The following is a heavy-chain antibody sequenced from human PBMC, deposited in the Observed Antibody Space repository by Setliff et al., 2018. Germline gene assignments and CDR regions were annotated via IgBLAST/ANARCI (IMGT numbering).Heavy chain of an antibody. Sequence: SVKVSCKASGGSFKNYAISWVRQAPGQGLEWMGGIIPMFRSGNYAQRFQGRVTITADESTNTVYMELTSLRPEDTAVHYCARGKLDVVAAGGKYCAMDVWG. CDR3: ARGKLDVVAAGGKYCAMDV. D-gene: IGHD6-13*01. CDR1: GGSFKNYA. CDR2: IIPMFRSG. V-gene: IGHV1-69*13. J-gene: IGHJ6*03.